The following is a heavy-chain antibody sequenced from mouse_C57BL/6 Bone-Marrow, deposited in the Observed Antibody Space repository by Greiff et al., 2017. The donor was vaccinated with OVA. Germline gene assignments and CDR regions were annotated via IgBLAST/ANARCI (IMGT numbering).Heavy chain of an antibody. CDR2: IYPRSGNT. Sequence: VQLVESGAELARPGASVKLSCKASGYTFTSYGISWVKQRTGQGLEWIGEIYPRSGNTYYNEKFKGKATLTADKSSSTAYMELRSLTSEDSAVYFCARDEGNYFDYWGQGTTLTVSS. CDR1: GYTFTSYG. J-gene: IGHJ2*01. V-gene: IGHV1-81*01. CDR3: ARDEGNYFDY.